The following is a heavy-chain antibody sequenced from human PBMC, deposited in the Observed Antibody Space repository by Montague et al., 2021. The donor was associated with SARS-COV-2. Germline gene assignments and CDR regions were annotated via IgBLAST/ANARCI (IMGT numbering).Heavy chain of an antibody. CDR1: GYSFTDYW. D-gene: IGHD3-10*01. V-gene: IGHV5-51*01. CDR3: ARLQWGYYGSWSYRYIGMDV. CDR2: IYPGDSDT. J-gene: IGHJ6*02. Sequence: QSGAEVKKPGESLKISCKGSGYSFTDYWIGWVRQMPGKGLEWMGIIYPGDSDTRYSPSFQGQVIISADKSISTAYLQWSGLKASDTAMYYCARLQWGYYGSWSYRYIGMDVWGQGTTVTVSS.